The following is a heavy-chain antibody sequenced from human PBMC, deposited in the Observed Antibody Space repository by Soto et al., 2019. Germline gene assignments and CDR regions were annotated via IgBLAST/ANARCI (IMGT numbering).Heavy chain of an antibody. D-gene: IGHD3-22*01. V-gene: IGHV3-23*01. J-gene: IGHJ4*02. CDR2: ITGSSGDT. CDR1: GFTFSTYV. Sequence: GGSLRLSCAASGFTFSTYVMSWVRQAPGKGLEWVSAITGSSGDTYYADSVKGRFTVSRDNTEDTLYLQMNSLRAEDTAVYYCAKGSANSRPYFFDYWGQGTLVTVSS. CDR3: AKGSANSRPYFFDY.